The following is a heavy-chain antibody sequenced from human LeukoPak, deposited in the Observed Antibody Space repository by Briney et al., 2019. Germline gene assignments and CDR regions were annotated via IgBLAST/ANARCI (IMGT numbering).Heavy chain of an antibody. CDR3: AKQFIAAPDAFDI. V-gene: IGHV3-23*01. Sequence: GGSLRLSCAASGFTFSSYSMNWVRQAPGKGLEWVSAISGSGGSTYYADSVKGRFTISRDNSKNTLYLQMNSLRAEDTAVYYCAKQFIAAPDAFDIWGQGTMVTVSS. J-gene: IGHJ3*02. CDR2: ISGSGGST. CDR1: GFTFSSYS. D-gene: IGHD6-13*01.